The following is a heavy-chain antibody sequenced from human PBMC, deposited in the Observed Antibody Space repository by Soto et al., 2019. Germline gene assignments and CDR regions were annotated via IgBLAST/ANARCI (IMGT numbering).Heavy chain of an antibody. V-gene: IGHV3-23*01. Sequence: AGGSLRLSCAASGFTFSNYAMSWVRQSPGKGLEWVSSISESGGSTFNADSVKGRFTISRDNFKNTLYLQMNSLRAEDTAVYYCAKHDYGDYKLYDCWGQGTLVTVSS. CDR2: ISESGGST. D-gene: IGHD4-17*01. CDR1: GFTFSNYA. J-gene: IGHJ4*02. CDR3: AKHDYGDYKLYDC.